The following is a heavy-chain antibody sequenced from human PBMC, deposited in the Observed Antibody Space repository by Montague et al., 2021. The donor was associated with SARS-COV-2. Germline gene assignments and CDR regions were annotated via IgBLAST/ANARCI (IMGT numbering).Heavy chain of an antibody. CDR1: GFTFSSYA. V-gene: IGHV3-23*01. CDR2: ITGSGGST. CDR3: AKGGVWERRGLTTFDY. D-gene: IGHD1-26*01. Sequence: SLRLSCAASGFTFSSYAMSRVRQAPGKGLEWVSTITGSGGSTYYADSVKGRFTISRDNSKNTLYLQMNSLRAEDTAVYYCAKGGVWERRGLTTFDYWGQGTLVTVSS. J-gene: IGHJ4*02.